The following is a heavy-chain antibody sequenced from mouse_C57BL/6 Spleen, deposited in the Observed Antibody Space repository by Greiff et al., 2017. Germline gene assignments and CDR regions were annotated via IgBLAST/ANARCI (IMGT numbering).Heavy chain of an antibody. Sequence: VQLQESGAELVKPGASVKISCKASGYAFSSYWMNWVKQRPGKGLEWIGQIYPGDGDTNYNGKFKGKATLTADKSSSTAYMQLSSLTSEDSAVYFCARSEGNPYYFDYWGQGTTLTVSS. J-gene: IGHJ2*01. CDR1: GYAFSSYW. CDR3: ARSEGNPYYFDY. CDR2: IYPGDGDT. V-gene: IGHV1-80*01. D-gene: IGHD2-1*01.